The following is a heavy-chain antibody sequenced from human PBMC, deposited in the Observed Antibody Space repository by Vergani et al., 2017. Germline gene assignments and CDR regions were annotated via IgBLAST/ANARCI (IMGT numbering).Heavy chain of an antibody. J-gene: IGHJ5*02. Sequence: QVQLVQSGGGVVQPGRSLKLSCVASEFTLGSYVMHWVRQVPGRGLEWVAFISFDGDKTYYRDSVRGRFTISRDNSKNTLFLQMNSLRADDTAVYYCARGAFYFYDKTYYQRGGWFDPWGQGTLVSVSS. CDR1: EFTLGSYV. CDR2: ISFDGDKT. CDR3: ARGAFYFYDKTYYQRGGWFDP. D-gene: IGHD3-10*01. V-gene: IGHV3-30-3*01.